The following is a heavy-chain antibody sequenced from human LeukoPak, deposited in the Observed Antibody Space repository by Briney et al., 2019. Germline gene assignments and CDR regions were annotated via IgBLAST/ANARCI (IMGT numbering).Heavy chain of an antibody. Sequence: PGRSLRLSCAASGFTFDDYAMHWVRQAPGKGLEWVSGISWNSGSIGYADSVKGRFTISRGNAKNSLYLQMNSLRAEDTALYYCAKAANPAVASHIDYWGQGTLVTVSS. CDR1: GFTFDDYA. CDR2: ISWNSGSI. V-gene: IGHV3-9*01. D-gene: IGHD6-19*01. J-gene: IGHJ4*02. CDR3: AKAANPAVASHIDY.